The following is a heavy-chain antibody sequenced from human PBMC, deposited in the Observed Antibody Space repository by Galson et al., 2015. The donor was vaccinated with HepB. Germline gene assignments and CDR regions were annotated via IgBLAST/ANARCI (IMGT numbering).Heavy chain of an antibody. D-gene: IGHD4-23*01. CDR3: ARPQPTVVSPADTLDV. J-gene: IGHJ3*01. Sequence: QSGAEVTEPGESLKISCKCSGFDFRPPWNAWVRQMHGKGLEWMGYIFPDDSDFIFSPSFEGQVTMSVDKSISTAYIHRNTLKTSDTAVYYCARPQPTVVSPADTLDVWGQGTLVTVSS. V-gene: IGHV5-51*03. CDR2: IFPDDSDF. CDR1: GFDFRPPW.